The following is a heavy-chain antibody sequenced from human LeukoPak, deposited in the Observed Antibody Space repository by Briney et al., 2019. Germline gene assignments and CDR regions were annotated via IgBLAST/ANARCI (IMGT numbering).Heavy chain of an antibody. CDR1: GGSISSSSYY. Sequence: SETLSLTCTVSGGSISSSSYYWGWLRQPPGKGLEWIGSIYYSGSTYYNPSLKSRVTISVDTSKNQFSLKLSSVTAADTAVYYCARLKLSWELMATSYQFDYWGQGTLVTVSS. CDR3: ARLKLSWELMATSYQFDY. D-gene: IGHD1-26*01. V-gene: IGHV4-39*01. CDR2: IYYSGST. J-gene: IGHJ4*02.